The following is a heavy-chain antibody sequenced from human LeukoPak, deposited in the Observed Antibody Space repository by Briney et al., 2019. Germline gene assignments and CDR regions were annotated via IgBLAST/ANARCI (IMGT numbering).Heavy chain of an antibody. Sequence: QPGGSLRLSCAASGFTLSSYWMSWLRQAPGKGREGVANIKQDGSEKYYVDSVKGRFTISRDNAKNSLYPQMNSLRAEDTAVYYCARAGRDYGDYVAYWGQGTLVTVSS. V-gene: IGHV3-7*01. CDR2: IKQDGSEK. J-gene: IGHJ4*02. CDR3: ARAGRDYGDYVAY. D-gene: IGHD4-17*01. CDR1: GFTLSSYW.